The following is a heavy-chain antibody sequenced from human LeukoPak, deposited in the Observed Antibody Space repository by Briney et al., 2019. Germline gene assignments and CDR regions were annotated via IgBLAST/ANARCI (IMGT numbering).Heavy chain of an antibody. D-gene: IGHD3-3*01. CDR2: IDDSGRT. J-gene: IGHJ5*02. CDR3: ARGYSDDFWSGYPTATWWFDP. CDR1: GDSIGRYY. Sequence: SETLCLTCTVSGDSIGRYYWNWIRQPPGKGPEWIGYIDDSGRTNYNPSLKSRVTISKDTSRNQFSLKLNSVTAADTAVYYCARGYSDDFWSGYPTATWWFDPWGLGTLVIVSS. V-gene: IGHV4-59*01.